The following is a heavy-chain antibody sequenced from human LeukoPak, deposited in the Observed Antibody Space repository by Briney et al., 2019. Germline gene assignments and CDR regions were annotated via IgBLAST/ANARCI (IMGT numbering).Heavy chain of an antibody. CDR3: ARGSRLGVVGRDAFDI. D-gene: IGHD3-3*01. CDR1: GFTFSRYS. CDR2: ISISSNYI. Sequence: GGSLRLSCAASGFTFSRYSMNWVRQAPGKGLEWVSSISISSNYIYYADSVKGRFTTSRDNAKNSLYLQVNSLRAEDTAVYYCARGSRLGVVGRDAFDIWGQGTVVTVSS. J-gene: IGHJ3*02. V-gene: IGHV3-21*01.